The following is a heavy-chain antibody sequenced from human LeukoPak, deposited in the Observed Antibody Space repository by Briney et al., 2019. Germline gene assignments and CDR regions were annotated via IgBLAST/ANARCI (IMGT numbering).Heavy chain of an antibody. Sequence: SETLSLTCAVYGGSFSGYYWSWIRQPPGKGLEWIGDINHSGSTNYHPSLKSRVTISVDTSKNQFSLKLSSVTAADTAVYYCARLYYDILTGYSKWFDPWGQGTLVTVSS. V-gene: IGHV4-34*01. CDR2: INHSGST. CDR1: GGSFSGYY. CDR3: ARLYYDILTGYSKWFDP. J-gene: IGHJ5*02. D-gene: IGHD3-9*01.